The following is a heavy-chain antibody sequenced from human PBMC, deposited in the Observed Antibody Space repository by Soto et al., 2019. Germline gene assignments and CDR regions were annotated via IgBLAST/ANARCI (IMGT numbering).Heavy chain of an antibody. V-gene: IGHV1-69*01. CDR1: GGIFSTYA. CDR2: IIPLFGTP. CDR3: ARDRDDYGSGNYYNRIDF. Sequence: QVQLVQSGAEVKKPGSSVKVSCKASGGIFSTYAISWLRQAPGQGLEWMGGIIPLFGTPNYAQRFQGRVTITADESTSTAYMEPSRLTSEDTAVYYCARDRDDYGSGNYYNRIDFWGQGTLVTVSS. J-gene: IGHJ4*02. D-gene: IGHD3-10*01.